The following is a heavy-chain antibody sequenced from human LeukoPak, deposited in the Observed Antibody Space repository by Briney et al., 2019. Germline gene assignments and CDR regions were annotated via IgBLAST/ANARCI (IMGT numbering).Heavy chain of an antibody. V-gene: IGHV3-7*01. CDR2: INQDGSEK. J-gene: IGHJ4*02. CDR1: GFAFGDYW. Sequence: GGSLRLSCAASGFAFGDYWMDWVRQAPGKGLEWVANINQDGSEKNYVDSVKGRFTISRDNAKNSLCLQMNSLRAEDTAVYYCARESTMVTPGFWGQGTLVTVSS. D-gene: IGHD4/OR15-4a*01. CDR3: ARESTMVTPGF.